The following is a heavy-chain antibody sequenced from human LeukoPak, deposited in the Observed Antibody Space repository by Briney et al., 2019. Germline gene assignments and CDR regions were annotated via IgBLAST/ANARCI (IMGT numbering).Heavy chain of an antibody. D-gene: IGHD1-26*01. CDR2: ISGSGGST. CDR1: GFTFSNYA. V-gene: IGHV3-23*01. J-gene: IGHJ4*02. CDR3: ARRSGEGYFDY. Sequence: GGSLRLSCAASGFTFSNYAMSWVRQAPGKGLEWVSAISGSGGSTYYTDSVKGLFTISRDNSKNTLYLQMNSLRAEDTAVYYCARRSGEGYFDYWGQGTLVTVSS.